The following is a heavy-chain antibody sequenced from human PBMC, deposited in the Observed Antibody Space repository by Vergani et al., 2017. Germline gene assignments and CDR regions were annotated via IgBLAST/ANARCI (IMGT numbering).Heavy chain of an antibody. D-gene: IGHD5-24*01. CDR2: IVVGSGNT. Sequence: QMQLVQSGPEVKKPGTSVKVSCKASGFTFTSSAMQWVRQARGQRLEWIGWIVVGSGNTNFAQKFQERVTITRDMSTSTAYMELRSLRSDDTAVYYCARWPPTGGENDYWGQGTLVTVSS. J-gene: IGHJ4*02. CDR1: GFTFTSSA. CDR3: ARWPPTGGENDY. V-gene: IGHV1-58*02.